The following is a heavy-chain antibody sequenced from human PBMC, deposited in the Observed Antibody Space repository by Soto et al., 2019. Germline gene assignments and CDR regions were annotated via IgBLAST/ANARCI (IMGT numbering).Heavy chain of an antibody. CDR2: ISAYSGNT. CDR1: GYTFTTYC. CDR3: ARVVKAGDYGDYGRYYFDY. Sequence: QVQLVQSGAEVKKPGASVKVSCKASGYTFTTYCITWVRQAPGQGLEWMGWISAYSGNTNYAQKLQGRLTVPTDTSTNTAYMDLRSLRSDDTAVYYCARVVKAGDYGDYGRYYFDYWGHGTLVTVSS. V-gene: IGHV1-18*04. J-gene: IGHJ4*01. D-gene: IGHD4-17*01.